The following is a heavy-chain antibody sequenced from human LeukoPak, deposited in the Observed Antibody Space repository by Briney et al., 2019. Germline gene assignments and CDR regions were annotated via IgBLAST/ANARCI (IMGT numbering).Heavy chain of an antibody. J-gene: IGHJ4*02. V-gene: IGHV4-59*01. CDR2: IHYSGST. Sequence: PSETLSLTCTVSGGSISGYHWSWIRQPPGKGLEWIGYIHYSGSTNYNPSLKSRVTISVDTSKNQFSLKLSSVTAADTAVYYCARTRTYGPFDYWGQGTLVTVSS. CDR3: ARTRTYGPFDY. D-gene: IGHD3-10*01. CDR1: GGSISGYH.